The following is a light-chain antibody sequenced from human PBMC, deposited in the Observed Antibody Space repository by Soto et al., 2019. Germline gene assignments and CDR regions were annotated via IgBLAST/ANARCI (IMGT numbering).Light chain of an antibody. CDR2: AAS. CDR1: QSISNH. V-gene: IGKV1-39*01. CDR3: QQRYSSPPT. Sequence: QITQAPSSLSASVEARVIITCRASQSISNHLNWYQKKQGTAPKLLIFAASSLQSGVPSRFSGSRSGPDVTINISSLQPEDGATDYCQQRYSSPPTFGQGTKVDIK. J-gene: IGKJ1*01.